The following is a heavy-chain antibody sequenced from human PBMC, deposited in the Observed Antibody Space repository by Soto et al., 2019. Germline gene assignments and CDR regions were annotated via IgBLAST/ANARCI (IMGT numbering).Heavy chain of an antibody. V-gene: IGHV1-2*04. CDR1: GYTFTGYY. Sequence: ASVKVSCKASGYTFTGYYMHWVRQAPGQGLEWMGWINPNSGGTNYAQKFQGWVTMTRDTSISTAYMELSRLRSDDTAVYYCARDAGFGELPYYYYMDVWGKGTTVTFSS. CDR3: ARDAGFGELPYYYYMDV. J-gene: IGHJ6*03. D-gene: IGHD3-10*01. CDR2: INPNSGGT.